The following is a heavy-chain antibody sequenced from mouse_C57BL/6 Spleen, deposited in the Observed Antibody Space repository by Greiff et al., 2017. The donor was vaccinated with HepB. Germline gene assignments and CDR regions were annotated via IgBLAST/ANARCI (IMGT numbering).Heavy chain of an antibody. D-gene: IGHD2-5*01. CDR3: TRSEIVTSC. V-gene: IGHV1-15*01. Sequence: VKLQESGAELVRPGASVTLSCKASGYTFTDYEMHWVKQTPVHGLEWIGAIDPETGGTASTQKFKGKAILTADNSSSTAYMELGGLASEDSDVYYCTRSEIVTSCWGQGTLVTVSA. CDR1: GYTFTDYE. J-gene: IGHJ3*01. CDR2: IDPETGGT.